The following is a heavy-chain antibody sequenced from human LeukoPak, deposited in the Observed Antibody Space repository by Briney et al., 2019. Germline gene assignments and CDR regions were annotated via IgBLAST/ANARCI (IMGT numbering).Heavy chain of an antibody. CDR1: GYTFTGYH. J-gene: IGHJ4*02. D-gene: IGHD2-2*02. CDR3: ARGCSSTTCYTSGFDY. V-gene: IGHV1-2*02. CDR2: TRPDSGGT. Sequence: GASVKVSCKASGYTFTGYHIYWVRQAPGQGLEWMGRTRPDSGGTNYAQKFQGRVTMTRDTSMSTAYMEVTSLRSDDTAVYYCARGCSSTTCYTSGFDYWGQGTLVTVSS.